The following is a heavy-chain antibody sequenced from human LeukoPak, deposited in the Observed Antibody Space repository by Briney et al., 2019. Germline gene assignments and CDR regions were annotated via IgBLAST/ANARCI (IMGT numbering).Heavy chain of an antibody. Sequence: GGSLRLSCAASGFTFSRYGMHWVRQAPGKGLEWVAFIPYDGSNKYYADSVKGRSTISRDNSKNTLYLQMNSLRAEDTAVYYCAKGIWFGEFGDGVTWGQGTLVTVSS. CDR1: GFTFSRYG. D-gene: IGHD3-10*01. V-gene: IGHV3-30*02. CDR2: IPYDGSNK. J-gene: IGHJ4*02. CDR3: AKGIWFGEFGDGVT.